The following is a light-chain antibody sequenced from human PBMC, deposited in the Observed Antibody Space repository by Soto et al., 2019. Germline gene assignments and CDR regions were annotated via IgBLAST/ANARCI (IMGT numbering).Light chain of an antibody. V-gene: IGLV1-47*01. CDR3: AAWDAGVSGPA. J-gene: IGLJ2*01. CDR1: SSKIGSKY. CDR2: RNN. Sequence: QSVLTQPPSASGTPGQRVTISCSGSSSKIGSKYVYWYQQLPGTAPKLLMYRNNQRPSGVPDRFSGSKPGTSASLAISGLLSEDEADYYCAAWDAGVSGPAFGGGTKVTVL.